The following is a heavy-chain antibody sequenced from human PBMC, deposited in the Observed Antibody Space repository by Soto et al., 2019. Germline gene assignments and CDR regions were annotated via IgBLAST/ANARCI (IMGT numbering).Heavy chain of an antibody. CDR1: GFTFSSYG. CDR2: ISYDGSNK. D-gene: IGHD6-13*01. V-gene: IGHV3-30*18. J-gene: IGHJ6*02. Sequence: QVQLVESGGGVVQPGRSLRLSCAASGFTFSSYGMHWVRQAPGKGLEWVAVISYDGSNKYYADSVKGRFTISRDNSKNTLYLQMNSLRAEDTAVYYCAKVRFGDIAAAGKNGMDVWGQGTTVTVSS. CDR3: AKVRFGDIAAAGKNGMDV.